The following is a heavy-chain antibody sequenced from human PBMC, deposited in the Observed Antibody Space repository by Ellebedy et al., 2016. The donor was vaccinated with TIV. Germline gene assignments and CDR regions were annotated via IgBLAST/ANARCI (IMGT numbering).Heavy chain of an antibody. V-gene: IGHV5-10-1*01. J-gene: IGHJ4*02. CDR1: GYSYIHYW. Sequence: GESLKISXKGSGYSYIHYWISWVRQMPGRGLEWVARIDPSDPSGSYTSYSPSFQGHVTISVDKSINTAYLQWSSLKASDTAMYYCARHELGSNAAFDYWGQGTLVIVSS. D-gene: IGHD7-27*01. CDR2: IDPSDPSGSYT. CDR3: ARHELGSNAAFDY.